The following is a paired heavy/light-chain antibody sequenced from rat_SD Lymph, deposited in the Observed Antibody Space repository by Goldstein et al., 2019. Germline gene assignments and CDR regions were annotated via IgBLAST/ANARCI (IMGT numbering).Heavy chain of an antibody. Sequence: EVQLVEFGGGLVQPGSPLKLSCAASGFTFSSNWLNWIRQAPGKGLEWVASINPDGITYYPDTVKGRFVVSKDNAKNTGYLQMNNLRSEDSAMYYCARTLSHYYSTWDYWGQGVMVTVSS. J-gene: IGHJ2*01. V-gene: IGHV5-35*01. D-gene: IGHD1-2*01. CDR2: INPDGIT. CDR3: ARTLSHYYSTWDY. CDR1: GFTFSSNW.
Light chain of an antibody. CDR1: QSVGNV. J-gene: IGKJ4*01. Sequence: DTVMTQSPASMSTSLGERVTVNCKASQSVGNVVAWFQQKPGQSPERLIYLATNRHTGVPDRFTGSGFGRDFTLTISNVEAEDLAVYYCLQYDSIPFTFGSGTKLEIK. CDR3: LQYDSIPFT. CDR2: LAT. V-gene: IGKV6S9*01.